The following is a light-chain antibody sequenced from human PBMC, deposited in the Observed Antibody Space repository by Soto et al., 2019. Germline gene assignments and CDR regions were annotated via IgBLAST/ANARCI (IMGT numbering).Light chain of an antibody. J-gene: IGLJ2*01. Sequence: QSALTQPPSASGAPGQSVAISCTGTSSDIGGYNFVPWYQQHPGKAPKVLLYEVSRRASGVPDRFSGSKSGTTASLTVTGLEQEDEADYYCTSYASSNDLLFGGGTKLTVL. CDR2: EVS. CDR1: SSDIGGYNF. CDR3: TSYASSNDLL. V-gene: IGLV2-8*01.